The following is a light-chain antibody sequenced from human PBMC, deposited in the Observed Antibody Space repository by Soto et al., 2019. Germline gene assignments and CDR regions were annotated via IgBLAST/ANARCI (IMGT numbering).Light chain of an antibody. V-gene: IGKV3-20*01. CDR2: AAS. J-gene: IGKJ1*01. CDR3: QHYGTSTRT. CDR1: QSVSATY. Sequence: EIVLTQSPGTLSLSPGESATLSCRATQSVSATYLAWYQQKPGQAPRLLIYAASSRATDIPDRFSGSGFGTDFTLAISRLEPEDFAVYWCQHYGTSTRTFGQGTKVDIK.